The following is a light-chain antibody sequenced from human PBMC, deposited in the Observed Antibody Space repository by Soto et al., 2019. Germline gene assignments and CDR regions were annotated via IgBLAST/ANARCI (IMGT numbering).Light chain of an antibody. V-gene: IGKV3-11*01. J-gene: IGKJ3*01. CDR2: ATS. Sequence: EVVLTQSPATLSLSPGEGATLSCRASQSIGNYLSLYQQKPGQAPRLLIYATSNRTTGIPARFSGSSFGTGFTLTISSLKPEDFRVYYCPQRRSWSFTFGPGTKVDI. CDR3: PQRRSWSFT. CDR1: QSIGNY.